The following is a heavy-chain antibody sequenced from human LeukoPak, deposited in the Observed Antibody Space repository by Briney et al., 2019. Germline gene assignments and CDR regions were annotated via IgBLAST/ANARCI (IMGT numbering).Heavy chain of an antibody. CDR2: IKSKTDGGTT. CDR3: TSNRPSYCSSTSCYFYYYYYMDV. D-gene: IGHD2-2*01. Sequence: GGSLRLSCAASGFTFSSYAMSWVRQAPGKGLKWVGRIKSKTDGGTTDYAAPVKGRFTISRDDSKNTLYLQMNSLKTEDTAVYYCTSNRPSYCSSTSCYFYYYYYMDVWGKGTTVTVSS. J-gene: IGHJ6*03. V-gene: IGHV3-15*01. CDR1: GFTFSSYA.